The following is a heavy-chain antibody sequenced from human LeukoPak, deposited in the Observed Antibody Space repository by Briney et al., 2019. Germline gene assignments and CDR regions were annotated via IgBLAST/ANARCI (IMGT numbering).Heavy chain of an antibody. V-gene: IGHV3-7*01. CDR2: IKQDGSEK. J-gene: IGHJ4*02. CDR1: GLTFSSYW. Sequence: GGSLRLSCAASGLTFSSYWMSWVRQAPGKGLEWVANIKQDGSEKYYVDSVKGRFTISRDNSKNTLYLQMNSLRAEDTAVYYCAKEDYDYVWGSYRYTNFDYWGQGTLVTVSS. CDR3: AKEDYDYVWGSYRYTNFDY. D-gene: IGHD3-16*02.